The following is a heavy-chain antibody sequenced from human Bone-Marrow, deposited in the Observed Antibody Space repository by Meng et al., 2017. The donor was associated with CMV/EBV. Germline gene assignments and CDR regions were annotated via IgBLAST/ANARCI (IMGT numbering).Heavy chain of an antibody. D-gene: IGHD2-21*01. CDR3: ARLPSSAIPPPDV. J-gene: IGHJ6*02. CDR1: GGSISSYY. V-gene: IGHV4-4*07. CDR2: IYTSGST. Sequence: SETLSLTCTVSGGSISSYYWSWIRQPAGKGLEWIGRIYTSGSTNYNPSLKSRVTTSVDTSKNQFSLKLTSVTAPDTAVYNCARLPSSAIPPPDVCGQGTTVTVSS.